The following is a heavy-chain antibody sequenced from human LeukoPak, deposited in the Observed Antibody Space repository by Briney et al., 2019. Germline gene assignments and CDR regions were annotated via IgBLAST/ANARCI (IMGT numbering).Heavy chain of an antibody. CDR1: GFTFSSYS. D-gene: IGHD1-1*01. V-gene: IGHV3-9*01. CDR3: AKDIGGTTKGFFDY. J-gene: IGHJ4*02. CDR2: ISWNSGSI. Sequence: GGSLRLSCAASGFTFSSYSMNWVRQAPGKGLEWVSGISWNSGSIDYADSVKGRFTISRDNAKNSLYLQMNSLRAEDTALYYCAKDIGGTTKGFFDYWGQGTLVTVSS.